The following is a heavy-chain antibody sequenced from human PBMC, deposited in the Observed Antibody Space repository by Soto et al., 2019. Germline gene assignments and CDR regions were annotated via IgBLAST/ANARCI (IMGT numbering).Heavy chain of an antibody. CDR1: GFTFTSSA. CDR2: IVVGSGNT. V-gene: IGHV1-58*01. D-gene: IGHD3-22*01. J-gene: IGHJ3*02. Sequence: SVKVSCKASGFTFTSSAVQWVRQARGQRLEWIGWIVVGSGNTNYAQKFQERVTITRDMSTSTAYMELSSLRSEDTAVYYCAAVYHYDSSGYYYYAFDIWGQGTMVTVSS. CDR3: AAVYHYDSSGYYYYAFDI.